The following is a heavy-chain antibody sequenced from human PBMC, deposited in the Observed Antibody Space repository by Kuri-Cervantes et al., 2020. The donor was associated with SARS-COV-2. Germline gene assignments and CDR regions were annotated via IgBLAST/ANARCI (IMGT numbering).Heavy chain of an antibody. CDR2: ISSSGSTI. CDR1: GFTFSAYT. J-gene: IGHJ5*02. Sequence: GGSLRLFCVASGFTFSAYTLNWIRQAPGKGLEWVSYISSSGSTIYYADSVKGRFTISRDNAKNSLYLQMNSLRAEDTAVYYCARVPAASWFDPWGQGTLVTVSS. V-gene: IGHV3-11*04. CDR3: ARVPAASWFDP. D-gene: IGHD2-2*01.